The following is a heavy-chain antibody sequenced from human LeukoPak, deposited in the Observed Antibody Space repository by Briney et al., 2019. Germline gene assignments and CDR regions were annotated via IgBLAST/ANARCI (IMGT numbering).Heavy chain of an antibody. J-gene: IGHJ3*02. D-gene: IGHD5-24*01. CDR2: IRHDGSNK. V-gene: IGHV3-30*02. CDR3: ARVIYPPWRFDI. CDR1: GFTFSSYG. Sequence: GGSLRLSCAASGFTFSSYGMHWVRQAPGKGLEWVAFIRHDGSNKYYADSVKGRFTISRDNSKNTLYLQMNSLRAEDTAVYYCARVIYPPWRFDIWGQGTMVTVSS.